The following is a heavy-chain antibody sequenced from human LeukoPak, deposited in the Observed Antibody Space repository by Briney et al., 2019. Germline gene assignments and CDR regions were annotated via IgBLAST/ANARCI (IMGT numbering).Heavy chain of an antibody. V-gene: IGHV3-23*01. Sequence: GGSLRLSCAASGFTFSSYGMSWVRQAPGKGLEWVSAISGSGGSTYYADSVKGRFTISRDNSKNTLYLQMNGLRAEDTAVYYCAKDSPQPYYDFWSGYYRYGMDVWGQGTTVTVSS. J-gene: IGHJ6*02. D-gene: IGHD3-3*01. CDR3: AKDSPQPYYDFWSGYYRYGMDV. CDR2: ISGSGGST. CDR1: GFTFSSYG.